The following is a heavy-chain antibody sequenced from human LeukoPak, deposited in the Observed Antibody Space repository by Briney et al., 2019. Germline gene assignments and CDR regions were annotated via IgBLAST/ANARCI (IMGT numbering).Heavy chain of an antibody. CDR2: ISWNSESI. V-gene: IGHV3-9*01. CDR1: GFTFGDFA. CDR3: AKDITGRNFYFDAMDV. Sequence: PGRSPRLSCTSPGFTFGDFAMHWVPQAPGKGLEWVSGISWNSESIGYADSVKGRFTVSRDNAQNSLYLQMDSLRPEDTALYYCAKDITGRNFYFDAMDVWGQGTTVTVSS. J-gene: IGHJ6*02.